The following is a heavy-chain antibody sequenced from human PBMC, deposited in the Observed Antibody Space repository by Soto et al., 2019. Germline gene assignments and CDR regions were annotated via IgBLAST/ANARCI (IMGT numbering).Heavy chain of an antibody. CDR2: ISGSGGST. CDR1: GFTFSSYA. D-gene: IGHD3-3*01. J-gene: IGHJ4*02. CDR3: AKGPTGGSIFGVVIMIDY. V-gene: IGHV3-23*01. Sequence: GGSLRLSCAASGFTFSSYAMSWVRQAPGKGLEWVSAISGSGGSTYYADSVKGRFTISRDNSKNTLYLQMNSLRAEDTAVYYCAKGPTGGSIFGVVIMIDYWGQGTLVTVSS.